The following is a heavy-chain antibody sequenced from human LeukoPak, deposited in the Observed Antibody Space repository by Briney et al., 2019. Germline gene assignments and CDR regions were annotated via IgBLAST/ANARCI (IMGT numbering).Heavy chain of an antibody. V-gene: IGHV4-39*02. Sequence: SETLSLTCTVSGGSIRSSYYYWGWIRQPPGKGLEWIGSIYDSGSTYYNPSLKSRVTISVDTSKNQFSLKLNSVTAADTAVYYCARESPTVTTRNWYFDLWGRGTLVTVSS. CDR2: IYDSGST. D-gene: IGHD4-17*01. CDR1: GGSIRSSYYY. CDR3: ARESPTVTTRNWYFDL. J-gene: IGHJ2*01.